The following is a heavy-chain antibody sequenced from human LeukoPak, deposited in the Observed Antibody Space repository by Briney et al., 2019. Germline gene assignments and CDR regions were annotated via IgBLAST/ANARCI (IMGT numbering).Heavy chain of an antibody. CDR1: GFTVSSNY. CDR2: IYSGGST. V-gene: IGHV3-53*01. J-gene: IGHJ4*02. D-gene: IGHD3-22*01. CDR3: ARMPHYYDSSGYGGDWLY. Sequence: GGSLRLSCAASGFTVSSNYMSWVRQAPGKGLEWVSVIYSGGSTYYADSVKGRFTISRDNSKNTLYLQMNSLRAEDTAVYYCARMPHYYDSSGYGGDWLYWGQGTLVSVS.